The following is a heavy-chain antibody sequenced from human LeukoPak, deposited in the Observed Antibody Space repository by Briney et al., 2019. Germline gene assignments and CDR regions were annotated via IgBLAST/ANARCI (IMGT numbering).Heavy chain of an antibody. D-gene: IGHD2/OR15-2a*01. Sequence: PGGSLRLSCAASGFTFSNYALHWVRQAPGKGLEWVAVIWYDGSIKYYADSVKGRFTISKDNSKNTLDLQMNSLRAEDTAVYYCAKADEMNMDYGGQGTLVTVSS. CDR2: IWYDGSIK. J-gene: IGHJ4*02. V-gene: IGHV3-33*06. CDR3: AKADEMNMDY. CDR1: GFTFSNYA.